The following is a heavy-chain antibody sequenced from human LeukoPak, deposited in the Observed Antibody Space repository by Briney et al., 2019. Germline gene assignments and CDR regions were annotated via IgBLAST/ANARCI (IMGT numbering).Heavy chain of an antibody. Sequence: SETLSLNCTVSGGSISSGNYYWSWVRQPAGKGLEWIGRIYTSGSTNYNPSLKSRVTIAVDTSKNQFSLKLTSVTAADTAVYYCAIYCSISSCQGNWFDPWGQGTLVTVSS. V-gene: IGHV4-61*02. CDR1: GGSISSGNYY. J-gene: IGHJ5*02. CDR2: IYTSGST. CDR3: AIYCSISSCQGNWFDP. D-gene: IGHD2-2*01.